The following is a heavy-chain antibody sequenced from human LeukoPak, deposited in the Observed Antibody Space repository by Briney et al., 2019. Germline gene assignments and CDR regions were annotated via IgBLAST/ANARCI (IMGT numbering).Heavy chain of an antibody. D-gene: IGHD6-19*01. CDR2: INAGNGNT. J-gene: IGHJ4*02. Sequence: ASVKVSCKASGYTFTSYAMHWVRQAPRQRLEWMGWINAGNGNTKYSQKFQGRDTITRETSASTAYMELSSLRSEDTAVYYCARVWSYSSGWLGYWGQGTLVTVSS. CDR1: GYTFTSYA. V-gene: IGHV1-3*01. CDR3: ARVWSYSSGWLGY.